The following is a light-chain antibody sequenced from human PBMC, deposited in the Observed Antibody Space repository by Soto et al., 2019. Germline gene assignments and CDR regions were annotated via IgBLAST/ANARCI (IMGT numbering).Light chain of an antibody. V-gene: IGKV1-39*01. Sequence: SQRTQYPSSMSASVGDRVTITCRATQSLTSYLDWYQQKPAKAPKHLIYAASSLQSGVPSRFSGSGSGTTFTFTICILQPDDFAGYYSHQCCSTPCTLGHRTPLEI. CDR2: AAS. CDR1: QSLTSY. CDR3: HQCCSTPCT. J-gene: IGKJ5*01.